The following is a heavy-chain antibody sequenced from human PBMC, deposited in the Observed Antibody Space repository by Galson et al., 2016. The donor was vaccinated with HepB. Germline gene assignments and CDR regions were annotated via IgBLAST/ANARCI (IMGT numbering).Heavy chain of an antibody. CDR1: GYSFTKYW. V-gene: IGHV5-51*01. CDR2: IYPGDSDT. Sequence: QSGAEVKKPGESLKISCKTSGYSFTKYWIGWVRQMPGKGLEWMGIIYPGDSDTRYSPSFQGQVTISADNSKNTLYLQMNSLRAEDTAVYYCAREDGGLLLGFGMDVWGQGTTVTVSS. D-gene: IGHD1-26*01. J-gene: IGHJ6*02. CDR3: AREDGGLLLGFGMDV.